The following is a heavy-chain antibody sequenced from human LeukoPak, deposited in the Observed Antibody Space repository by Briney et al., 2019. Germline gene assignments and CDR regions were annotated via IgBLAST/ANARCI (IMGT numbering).Heavy chain of an antibody. CDR3: AKRPSDYGDYVSYFDH. D-gene: IGHD4-17*01. CDR2: ISDDGRSK. J-gene: IGHJ4*02. V-gene: IGHV3-30*18. Sequence: GGSLRLSCGACGFSFISYGMHWVRQAPGKGLEWVGVISDDGRSKDYADSVKGRFTISRDNSKDTLYLQMNSLRAEDTAVYYCAKRPSDYGDYVSYFDHWGQGTLVTVSS. CDR1: GFSFISYG.